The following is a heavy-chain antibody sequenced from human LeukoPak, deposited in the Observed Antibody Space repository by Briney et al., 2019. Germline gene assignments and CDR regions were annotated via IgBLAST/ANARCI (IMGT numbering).Heavy chain of an antibody. CDR2: INPNSGGT. J-gene: IGHJ3*02. CDR3: ARTGITGTTRADAFDI. Sequence: ASVKVSCKASGYTFTGYYMHWVRQAPGQGLEWMGWINPNSGGTNYAQKFQGWVTMTRDTSISTAYMELSRLRSDDTAVYYCARTGITGTTRADAFDIWGQGTMVTVSS. D-gene: IGHD1-20*01. CDR1: GYTFTGYY. V-gene: IGHV1-2*04.